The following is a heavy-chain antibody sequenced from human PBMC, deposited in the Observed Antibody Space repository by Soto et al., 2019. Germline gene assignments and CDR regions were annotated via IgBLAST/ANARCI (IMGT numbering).Heavy chain of an antibody. CDR2: IIPIFGIL. CDR3: AGTQVCSSTSCPTNYSYYYGMDV. V-gene: IGHV1-69*01. Sequence: QVQLVQSGAEVKKPGSSVKVSCKASGGTFSSYAITWVRQAPGQGLEWMGGIIPIFGILNYAQKFQGRVTLTADESTTTVYMELSSLRSEDTAVYYCAGTQVCSSTSCPTNYSYYYGMDVWGQGPTVTVSS. D-gene: IGHD2-2*01. J-gene: IGHJ6*02. CDR1: GGTFSSYA.